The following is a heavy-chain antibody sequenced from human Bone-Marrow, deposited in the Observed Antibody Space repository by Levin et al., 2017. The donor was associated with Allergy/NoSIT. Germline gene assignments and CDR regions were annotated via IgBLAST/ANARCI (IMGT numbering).Heavy chain of an antibody. J-gene: IGHJ4*02. CDR2: IYPEDSDT. Sequence: GASVKVSCQCSGFAFSTSWIAWVRQIPGKGLEWVGIIYPEDSDTRYSPSFQGHVTMSADRSISTAFLEWSGLEASDTAVYYCARQAISHFDSWGQGTLVTVSS. CDR3: ARQAISHFDS. V-gene: IGHV5-51*01. CDR1: GFAFSTSW.